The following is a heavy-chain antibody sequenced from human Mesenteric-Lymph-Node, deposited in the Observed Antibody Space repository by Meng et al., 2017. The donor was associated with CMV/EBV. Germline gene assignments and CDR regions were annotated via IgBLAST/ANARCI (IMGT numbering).Heavy chain of an antibody. J-gene: IGHJ4*02. CDR2: IRYDGSNQ. V-gene: IGHV3-30*02. Sequence: GGSLRLSCAASGLSFNTYGMHWVRQAPGRGLEWVAFIRYDGSNQYYPDSVEGRFTISRANSKNTLYLQMNSLRPEDTAVYFCAKDGHDYGNYGGYLDHWGQGTLVTVSS. CDR3: AKDGHDYGNYGGYLDH. D-gene: IGHD4-11*01. CDR1: GLSFNTYG.